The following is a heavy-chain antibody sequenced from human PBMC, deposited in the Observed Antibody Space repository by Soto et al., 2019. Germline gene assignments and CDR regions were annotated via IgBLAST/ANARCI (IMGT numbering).Heavy chain of an antibody. D-gene: IGHD3-3*01. J-gene: IGHJ4*02. CDR1: GFTFSSYA. V-gene: IGHV3-23*01. CDR3: ARSFGVVSAYYFDY. Sequence: GGSLRLSCAASGFTFSSYAMSWVRQAPGKGLEWVSAISGSGGSTYYADSVKGRFTISRDNSKNTLYLQMNSLRAEDTAVYYCARSFGVVSAYYFDYWGQGTLVTVSS. CDR2: ISGSGGST.